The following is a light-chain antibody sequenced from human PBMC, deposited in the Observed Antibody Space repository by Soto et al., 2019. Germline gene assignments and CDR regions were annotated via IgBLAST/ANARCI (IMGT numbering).Light chain of an antibody. CDR3: QQAHSLPCK. CDR2: GAS. J-gene: IGKJ1*01. Sequence: EIVMTQSPATLSVSPGERATLSCRASQSINNNLAWYQQKPGQAPRLLVYGASTRAAGIPARVSGSGSGTELSLTISSLQSEDFAAYFCQQAHSLPCKFGQGTTVELK. V-gene: IGKV3-15*01. CDR1: QSINNN.